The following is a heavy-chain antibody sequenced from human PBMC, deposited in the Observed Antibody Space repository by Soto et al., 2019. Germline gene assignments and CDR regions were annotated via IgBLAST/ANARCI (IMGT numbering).Heavy chain of an antibody. Sequence: QVRLEESGPGLVKPSETLSLICSVSGGSVNNANYFWNWIRHHPENGLEWIGYIYYSGSTRYTPSFKTRATLSIDTSKNQFSLRLNSVTVSETTVYFCARDADYGGSRGGMDVWGRGTTVTV. V-gene: IGHV4-31*03. D-gene: IGHD4-17*01. CDR2: IYYSGST. CDR1: GGSVNNANYF. J-gene: IGHJ6*02. CDR3: ARDADYGGSRGGMDV.